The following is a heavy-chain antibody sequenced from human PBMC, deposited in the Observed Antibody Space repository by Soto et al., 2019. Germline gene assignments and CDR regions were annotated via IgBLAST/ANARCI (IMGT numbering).Heavy chain of an antibody. J-gene: IGHJ6*02. CDR2: INPNSGGT. D-gene: IGHD2-2*02. CDR1: GYTFTGYY. CDR3: ARSGYCSSTSCYTDYYYGMDV. Sequence: ASVKVSCKASGYTFTGYYMHCVRQAPGQVLEWMGWINPNSGGTNYAQKFQGRVTMTRDTSISTAYMELSRLRSDDTAVYYCARSGYCSSTSCYTDYYYGMDVWGQGTTVTVSS. V-gene: IGHV1-2*02.